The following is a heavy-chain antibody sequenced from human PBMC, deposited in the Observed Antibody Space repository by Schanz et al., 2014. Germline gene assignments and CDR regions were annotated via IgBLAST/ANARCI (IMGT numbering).Heavy chain of an antibody. CDR3: ARDRGYCSGGSCLTFDY. CDR2: ISYDGSNK. J-gene: IGHJ4*02. Sequence: QAQLMESGGGVVQPGTSLILSCSVSGFSLNTYGMHWVRQAPGKGPEWVAVISYDGSNKYYADSVKGRFTISRDNSKNTLYLQMNTLRAEDTAVYYCARDRGYCSGGSCLTFDYWGQGTLVTVSS. V-gene: IGHV3-30*19. CDR1: GFSLNTYG. D-gene: IGHD2-15*01.